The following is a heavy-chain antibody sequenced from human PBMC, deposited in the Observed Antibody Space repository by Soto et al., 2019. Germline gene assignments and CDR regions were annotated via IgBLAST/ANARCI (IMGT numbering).Heavy chain of an antibody. V-gene: IGHV4-59*01. Sequence: SETLSLTCTVSGASISGYYWTWVRQPPGKGLEWIGYLYNTGSTIYNPSLESRVTISVDTSKNQFSLILNSVTAADTAVYYCARDLWGYCGTDCYPLDVWGPGTTVS. J-gene: IGHJ6*02. CDR2: LYNTGST. CDR3: ARDLWGYCGTDCYPLDV. D-gene: IGHD2-21*02. CDR1: GASISGYY.